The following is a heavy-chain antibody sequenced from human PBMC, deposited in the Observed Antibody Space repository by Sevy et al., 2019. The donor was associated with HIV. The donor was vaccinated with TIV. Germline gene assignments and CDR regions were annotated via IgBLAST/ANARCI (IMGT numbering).Heavy chain of an antibody. CDR3: ARMGDYSDSSGYYTLKF. CDR2: INPNNGGT. D-gene: IGHD3-22*01. J-gene: IGHJ4*02. CDR1: GYTFTGYY. Sequence: SVKVSCKASGYTFTGYYVHWVRQAPGQGLEWMGWINPNNGGTYFAKKFQDSVTLTTDTSVNTAYMELRSLTFDDTAIYYCARMGDYSDSSGYYTLKFWGQGTLVTVSS. V-gene: IGHV1-2*02.